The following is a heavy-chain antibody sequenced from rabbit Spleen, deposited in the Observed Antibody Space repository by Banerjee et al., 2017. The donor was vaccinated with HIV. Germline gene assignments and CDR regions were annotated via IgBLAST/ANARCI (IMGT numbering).Heavy chain of an antibody. CDR3: ARDLDGVIGWNFGW. Sequence: QEQLVESGGGLVQPEGSLTLTCTASGFSFSNNYVMYWVRQAPGKGLEWIACIYTGSSGSTYYASWAKGRFAISSTSSTTVPLQMTSLTAADTATYFCARDLDGVIGWNFGWWGPGTLVTVS. V-gene: IGHV1S45*01. CDR2: IYTGSSGST. D-gene: IGHD1-1*01. J-gene: IGHJ4*01. CDR1: GFSFSNNYV.